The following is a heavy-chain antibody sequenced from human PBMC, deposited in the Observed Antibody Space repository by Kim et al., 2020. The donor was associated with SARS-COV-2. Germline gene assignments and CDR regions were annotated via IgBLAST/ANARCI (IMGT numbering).Heavy chain of an antibody. CDR2: ISGTGGRT. J-gene: IGHJ4*02. CDR3: ARGRNDILTGSYSSYFDY. Sequence: GGSLRLSCAASGFSFSNHAMSWVRQAPGKGLEWVSVISGTGGRTYYADSVKGRFTISRDNSRNILYLQMNSLRAEDTAVYYCARGRNDILTGSYSSYFDYWGQGTLVTVSS. CDR1: GFSFSNHA. V-gene: IGHV3-23*01. D-gene: IGHD3-9*01.